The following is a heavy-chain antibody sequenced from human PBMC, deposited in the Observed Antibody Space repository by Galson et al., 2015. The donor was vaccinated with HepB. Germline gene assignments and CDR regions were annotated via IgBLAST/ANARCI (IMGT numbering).Heavy chain of an antibody. V-gene: IGHV4-4*02. CDR1: GGSISSSNW. CDR3: ARERSWNYDYIWGSYRSREYYFDY. Sequence: SETLSLTCAVSGGSISSSNWWSWVRQPPGKGLEWIGEIYHSGSTNYNPSLKSRVTISVDKSKNQFSLKLSSVTAADTAVYYCARERSWNYDYIWGSYRSREYYFDYWGQGTLVTVSS. J-gene: IGHJ4*02. D-gene: IGHD3-16*02. CDR2: IYHSGST.